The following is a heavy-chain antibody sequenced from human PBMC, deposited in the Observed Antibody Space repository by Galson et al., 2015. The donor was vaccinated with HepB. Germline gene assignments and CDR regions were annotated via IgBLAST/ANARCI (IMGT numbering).Heavy chain of an antibody. CDR3: ATDEGSNYYDSSGPTV. D-gene: IGHD3-22*01. CDR2: FDPEDGET. CDR1: GYTLTELS. Sequence: SVKVSCKVSGYTLTELSMHWVRQAPGKGLEWMGGFDPEDGETIYAQKFQGRVTMTEDTSTDTAYMELSSLRSEDTAVYYCATDEGSNYYDSSGPTVWGQGTLVTVSS. V-gene: IGHV1-24*01. J-gene: IGHJ4*02.